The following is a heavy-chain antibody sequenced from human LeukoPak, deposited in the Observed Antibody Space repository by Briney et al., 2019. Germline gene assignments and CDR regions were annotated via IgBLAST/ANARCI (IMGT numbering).Heavy chain of an antibody. D-gene: IGHD6-13*01. CDR1: GGSISSYY. J-gene: IGHJ4*02. CDR2: IYYSGST. V-gene: IGHV4-59*01. Sequence: SETLSLTCTVSGGSISSYYWSWIRQPPGKGLEWIGYIYYSGSTNYNPSLKSRATISVDTSKNQFSLKLSSVTAADTAVYYCARGGQQLVLDYWGQGTLVTVSS. CDR3: ARGGQQLVLDY.